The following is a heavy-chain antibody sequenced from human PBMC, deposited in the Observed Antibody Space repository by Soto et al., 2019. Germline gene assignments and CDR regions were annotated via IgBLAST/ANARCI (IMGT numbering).Heavy chain of an antibody. J-gene: IGHJ5*02. D-gene: IGHD1-1*01. Sequence: PSETLSLTCTVSGGSISSYYWSWIRQPPGKGLEWIGYIYYSGSTNYNPSHKSRVTISVDTSKNQFSLKLSSVTAADTAVYYCARDGQLDNWFDPWGQGTLVTVSS. CDR3: ARDGQLDNWFDP. CDR1: GGSISSYY. CDR2: IYYSGST. V-gene: IGHV4-59*01.